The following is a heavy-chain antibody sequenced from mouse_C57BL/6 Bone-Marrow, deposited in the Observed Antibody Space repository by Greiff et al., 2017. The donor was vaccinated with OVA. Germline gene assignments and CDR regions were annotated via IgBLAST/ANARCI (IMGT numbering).Heavy chain of an antibody. CDR2: IDPENGDT. D-gene: IGHD2-3*01. V-gene: IGHV14-4*01. J-gene: IGHJ2*01. Sequence: EVHLVESGAELVRPGASVKLSCTASGFNIKDDYMHWVKQRPEQGLEWIGWIDPENGDTEYASKFQGKATITADTSSNTAYLQLSSLTSEDTAVYYCTTDGYYVVYWGQGTTLTVSS. CDR1: GFNIKDDY. CDR3: TTDGYYVVY.